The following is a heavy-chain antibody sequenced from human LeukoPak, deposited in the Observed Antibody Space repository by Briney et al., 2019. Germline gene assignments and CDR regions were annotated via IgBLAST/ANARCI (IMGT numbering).Heavy chain of an antibody. J-gene: IGHJ4*02. Sequence: ASVKVSCKASGYTFTSYAMHWVRQAPGQRLEWMGWINAGNGNTKCSQKFQGRVTITRDTSASTAYMELSSLRSEDTAVYYCASWGDYCFDYWGQGTLVTVSS. V-gene: IGHV1-3*01. CDR1: GYTFTSYA. CDR3: ASWGDYCFDY. CDR2: INAGNGNT. D-gene: IGHD2-21*02.